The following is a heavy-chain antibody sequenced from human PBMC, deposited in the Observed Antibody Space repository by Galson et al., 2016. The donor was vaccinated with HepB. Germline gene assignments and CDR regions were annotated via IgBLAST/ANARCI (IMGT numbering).Heavy chain of an antibody. D-gene: IGHD3-10*01. CDR3: VRGVSGSYGFDF. CDR2: IYNSEHA. CDR1: GGSISSSGHY. J-gene: IGHJ4*02. Sequence: SETLSLTCAVSGGSISSSGHYWGWIRQPPGKGLEWIGNIYNSEHAFYNPSLKSRVTVSLDKPKNQVSLKLTSVTAADTAVYYCVRGVSGSYGFDFWGQGALVTVSS. V-gene: IGHV4-39*07.